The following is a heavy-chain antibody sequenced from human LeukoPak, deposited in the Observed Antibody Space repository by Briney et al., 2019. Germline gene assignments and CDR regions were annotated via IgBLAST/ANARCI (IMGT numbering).Heavy chain of an antibody. J-gene: IGHJ3*02. CDR2: ISYDGSNK. V-gene: IGHV3-30-3*01. CDR3: ARTYYYDSSGYYSDAFDI. D-gene: IGHD3-22*01. CDR1: GFTFSSYA. Sequence: PGRSLRLSCAASGFTFSSYAMHWVRQAPGKGLEWVAVISYDGSNKYYADSVKGRFTISRDNSKNTLYLQMNSLRAEDTAVYYCARTYYYDSSGYYSDAFDIWGQGTMVTVSS.